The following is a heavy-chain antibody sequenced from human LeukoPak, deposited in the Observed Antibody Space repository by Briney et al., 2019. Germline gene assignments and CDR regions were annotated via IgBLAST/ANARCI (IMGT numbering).Heavy chain of an antibody. CDR2: IYSGGST. CDR1: GFTVSSNY. V-gene: IGHV3-66*01. J-gene: IGHJ4*02. CDR3: AVGYSYGLGNFDY. D-gene: IGHD5-18*01. Sequence: GGSLRLSCAASGFTVSSNYMSWVRQAPGKGLEWVSVIYSGGSTYYADSVKGRFTISRDNSKNTLYLQMNSLRAEDTAVYYCAVGYSYGLGNFDYWGQGTLVTVSS.